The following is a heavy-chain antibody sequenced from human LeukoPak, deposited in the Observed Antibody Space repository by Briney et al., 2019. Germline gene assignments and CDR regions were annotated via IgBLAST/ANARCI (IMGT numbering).Heavy chain of an antibody. Sequence: GGSLRLSCAASGFTFSNYAMTWVRQAPGKGLEWVSSVSGSGGITYYADSVKGRFTISRDNSKNTLYLQMSSLRAEDTAVYYCVRDVFGDYWGQGTLVTVSS. J-gene: IGHJ4*02. V-gene: IGHV3-23*01. CDR1: GFTFSNYA. D-gene: IGHD3-10*01. CDR2: VSGSGGIT. CDR3: VRDVFGDY.